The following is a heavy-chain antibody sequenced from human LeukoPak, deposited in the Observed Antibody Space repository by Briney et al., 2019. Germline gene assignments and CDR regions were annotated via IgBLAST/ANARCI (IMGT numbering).Heavy chain of an antibody. D-gene: IGHD7-27*01. CDR3: ARDLHWAFDY. CDR1: GFTFSSYS. Sequence: GGSLRLSCAASGFTFSSYSVNWVRKAPGKGLEWVSYIRSSPSTIYYADSVKGRFTISRDNAKNSLYLQMNSLRDEDTAVYYRARDLHWAFDYWGQGTLVTVPS. V-gene: IGHV3-48*02. J-gene: IGHJ4*02. CDR2: IRSSPSTI.